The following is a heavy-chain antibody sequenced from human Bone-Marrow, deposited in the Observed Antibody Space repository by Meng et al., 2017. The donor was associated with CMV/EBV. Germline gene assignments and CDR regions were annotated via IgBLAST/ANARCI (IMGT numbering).Heavy chain of an antibody. V-gene: IGHV3-74*01. CDR3: ARGLDV. Sequence: GESLKISCAASGFTFSSYWMHWVRQAPGKGLVWVSRTNSDGSSTSYADSVKGRFTISRDNAKNTLYLQMNSLRAEDTAVYYCARGLDVWGQGTTVTVSS. CDR1: GFTFSSYW. CDR2: TNSDGSST. J-gene: IGHJ6*02.